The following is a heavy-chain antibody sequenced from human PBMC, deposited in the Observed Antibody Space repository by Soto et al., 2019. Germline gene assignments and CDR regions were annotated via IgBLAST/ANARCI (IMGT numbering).Heavy chain of an antibody. V-gene: IGHV1-69*12. CDR2: IIPIFGTA. CDR1: GGTFSSYS. CDR3: ARRTRAFYYYYGMDV. J-gene: IGHJ6*02. Sequence: QVQLVQSGAEVKKPGSSVKVSCKASGGTFSSYSISWVRQAPGQGLEWMGGIIPIFGTANYAQKFQGRVTITADESTRTAYMELSSLSSEDTAVYYCARRTRAFYYYYGMDVWGQGTKVTVSS.